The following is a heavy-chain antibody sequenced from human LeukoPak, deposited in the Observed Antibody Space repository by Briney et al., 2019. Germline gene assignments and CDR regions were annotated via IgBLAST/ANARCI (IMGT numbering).Heavy chain of an antibody. CDR1: GGTFSSYA. D-gene: IGHD3-3*01. CDR3: ARGRITIFGVVPGAFDI. CDR2: IIPIFGTA. J-gene: IGHJ3*02. Sequence: GASVKVSCEASGGTFSSYAISWVRQAPGQGLEWMGGIIPIFGTANYAQKFQGRVTITADESTSTAYMELSSLRSEDTAVYYCARGRITIFGVVPGAFDIWGQGTMVTVSS. V-gene: IGHV1-69*13.